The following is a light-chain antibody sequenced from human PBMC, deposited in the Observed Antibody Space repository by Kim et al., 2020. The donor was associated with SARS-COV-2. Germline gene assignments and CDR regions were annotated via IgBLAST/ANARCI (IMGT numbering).Light chain of an antibody. CDR2: AVS. V-gene: IGKV1-16*02. CDR3: HQYKNYPLT. J-gene: IGKJ4*01. Sequence: DIQMTQSPSSLSASVGDRVTITCRASQGITGHLGWFQQKPGKAPKSLIYAVSRLQSGVPSKFSGSGYGTDFTLTISSLQPEDFATYYCHQYKNYPLTFGGGTKVDIK. CDR1: QGITGH.